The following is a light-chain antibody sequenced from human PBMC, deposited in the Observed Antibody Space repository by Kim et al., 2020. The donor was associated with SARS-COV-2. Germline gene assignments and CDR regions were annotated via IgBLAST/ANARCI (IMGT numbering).Light chain of an antibody. Sequence: SLSAGERATLSCRASQSVSSSYLAWYQQKPGQAPRLLIYVASSRATGIPGRFSGSGSGTDFTLTSSRLEAEDFAVYYCQQYCSSYTFGQGTKLEI. J-gene: IGKJ2*01. CDR3: QQYCSSYT. V-gene: IGKV3-20*01. CDR2: VAS. CDR1: QSVSSSY.